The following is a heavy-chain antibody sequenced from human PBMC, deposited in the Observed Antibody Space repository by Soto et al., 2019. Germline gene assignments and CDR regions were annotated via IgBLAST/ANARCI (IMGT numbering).Heavy chain of an antibody. CDR2: ISSSGSII. CDR3: ARGVRVLRFLEWLALYGMDV. V-gene: IGHV3-48*03. CDR1: GFTFSSYE. J-gene: IGHJ6*02. Sequence: GGSLRLSCAASGFTFSSYEMNWVRQAPGKGLQWVSYISSSGSIIYYADSVKGRFTISRDNAKNSLYLQMSSLRAEDTAVYYCARGVRVLRFLEWLALYGMDVWGQGTTVTVSS. D-gene: IGHD3-3*01.